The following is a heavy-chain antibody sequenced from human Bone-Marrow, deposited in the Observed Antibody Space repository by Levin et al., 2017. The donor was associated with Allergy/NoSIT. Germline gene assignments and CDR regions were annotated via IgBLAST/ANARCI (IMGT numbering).Heavy chain of an antibody. J-gene: IGHJ4*02. D-gene: IGHD5-12*01. CDR3: ARHAPNLVPTILGEFDY. CDR2: MYYSGST. V-gene: IGHV4-39*01. CDR1: GASISSSYF. Sequence: SQTLSLTCTVSGASISSSYFWGWIRQPPGRGLEWIGSMYYSGSTYYNPSLKRRLTISLDTSKSQFSLRLSSVTAADTAVYYCARHAPNLVPTILGEFDYWGQGALVTVSS.